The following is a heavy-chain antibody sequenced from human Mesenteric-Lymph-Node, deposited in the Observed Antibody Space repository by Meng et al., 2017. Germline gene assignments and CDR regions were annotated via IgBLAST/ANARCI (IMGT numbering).Heavy chain of an antibody. CDR3: ARGGNYDSSGYGFDY. CDR1: GGSLSSGGYY. CDR2: IYYSGST. Sequence: SETLSLTCTVSGGSLSSGGYYWSWIRQHPGKGLEWIGYIYYSGSTYYNPSLKSRVTISVDTSKNQFSLKLGSVTATGTAVYYCARGGNYDSSGYGFDYWGQGTLVTVSS. J-gene: IGHJ4*02. D-gene: IGHD3-22*01. V-gene: IGHV4-31*03.